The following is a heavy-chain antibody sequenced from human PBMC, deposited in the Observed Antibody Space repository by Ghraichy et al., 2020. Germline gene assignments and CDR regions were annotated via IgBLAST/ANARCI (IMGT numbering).Heavy chain of an antibody. J-gene: IGHJ4*02. CDR3: ATFSSGW. CDR1: AFTFSGHW. V-gene: IGHV3-7*01. Sequence: GSLRLSCVASAFTFSGHWMHWVRQPPGKGLEWVANIRQDGSEKYYVDSVKGRFTISRDNAKNSLFLQMNSLRAEDTAVYYCATFSSGWWGQGTLVTVSS. D-gene: IGHD6-19*01. CDR2: IRQDGSEK.